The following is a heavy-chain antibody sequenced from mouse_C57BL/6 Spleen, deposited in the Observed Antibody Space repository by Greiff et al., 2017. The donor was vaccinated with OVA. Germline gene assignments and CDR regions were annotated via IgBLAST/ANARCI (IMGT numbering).Heavy chain of an antibody. Sequence: EVKLMESGPGLVKPSQSLSLTCSVTGYFITSGYYWNWIRQFPGNKLEWMGYISYDGSNNYNPSLKNRISITRDTSKNQFFLKLNSVTTEDTATYYCARDYSNFLDYWGQGTTLTVSS. J-gene: IGHJ2*01. D-gene: IGHD2-5*01. V-gene: IGHV3-6*01. CDR1: GYFITSGYY. CDR2: ISYDGSN. CDR3: ARDYSNFLDY.